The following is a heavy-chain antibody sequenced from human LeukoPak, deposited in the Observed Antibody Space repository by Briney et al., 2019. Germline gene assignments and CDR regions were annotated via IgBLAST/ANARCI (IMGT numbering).Heavy chain of an antibody. D-gene: IGHD2-2*01. V-gene: IGHV1-69*01. CDR2: IIPIFGTA. J-gene: IGHJ4*02. Sequence: SVKVSCKASGGTFSSYAISWVRQAPGQGLEWMGGIIPIFGTANYAQKFQGRVTITADESTSTAYMELSSLRSEDTAVYYCARALGYCSSTSCYRYYFDYWGQGTLVTVSS. CDR1: GGTFSSYA. CDR3: ARALGYCSSTSCYRYYFDY.